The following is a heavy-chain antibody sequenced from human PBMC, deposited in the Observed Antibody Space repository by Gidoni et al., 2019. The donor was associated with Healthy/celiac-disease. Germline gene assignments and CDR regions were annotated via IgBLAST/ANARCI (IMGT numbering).Heavy chain of an antibody. CDR3: ASGMGGRIAVATGAFDI. V-gene: IGHV3-48*03. Sequence: EVQLVASGGGLVQPGGSLRISCAASGFTFSSYEMNWVRQAPGKGLEWVSYISSSGSTIYYADSVKGRFTISRDNAKNSLYLQMNSLRAEDTAVYYCASGMGGRIAVATGAFDIWGQGTMVTVSS. CDR1: GFTFSSYE. D-gene: IGHD6-19*01. CDR2: ISSSGSTI. J-gene: IGHJ3*02.